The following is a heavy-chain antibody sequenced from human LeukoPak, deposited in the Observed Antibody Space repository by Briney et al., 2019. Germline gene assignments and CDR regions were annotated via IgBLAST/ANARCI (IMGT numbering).Heavy chain of an antibody. CDR2: ILENGSRQ. CDR1: GFTFSKYI. D-gene: IGHD6-19*01. Sequence: GGSLRLSCAASGFTFSKYIMHWVRQAPGKGLDWVAVILENGSRQYYADSVKGRFTISRDNSKNTLSLQMNSLRGEDTAMYYCARVQGGGYRTADYWGQGTLVTVSS. CDR3: ARVQGGGYRTADY. V-gene: IGHV3-30*04. J-gene: IGHJ4*02.